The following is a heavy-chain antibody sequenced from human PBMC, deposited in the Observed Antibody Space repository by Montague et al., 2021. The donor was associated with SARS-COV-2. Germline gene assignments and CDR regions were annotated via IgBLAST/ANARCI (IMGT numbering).Heavy chain of an antibody. CDR3: ARDRYGHFDY. V-gene: IGHV4-31*03. CDR2: VYYTGST. J-gene: IGHJ4*02. D-gene: IGHD5-18*01. CDR1: GDPISRAGYF. Sequence: TLPLTCSVSGDPISRAGYFWTWIRHHPTEGLEWIGYVYYTGSTDYNPSLKSRVSMSIDTSRNQFSLKMSSVTAADTAVYYCARDRYGHFDYWGQGTLVTVSS.